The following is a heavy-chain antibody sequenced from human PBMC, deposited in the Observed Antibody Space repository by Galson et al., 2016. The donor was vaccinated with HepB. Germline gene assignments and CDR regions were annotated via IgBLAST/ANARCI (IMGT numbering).Heavy chain of an antibody. Sequence: SLRLSCAASGFPFSSNAMSCVRQAPGTGLAWVSTISGAGTASYAYSVTGPFTIPRDNSKNTLDLQMDSLRVEDTALYFCFRVPRYYADYSSGVGDCWGQGTLLTVSS. J-gene: IGHJ4*02. CDR2: ISGAGTA. D-gene: IGHD4-17*01. CDR1: GFPFSSNA. V-gene: IGHV3-23*01. CDR3: FRVPRYYADYSSGVGDC.